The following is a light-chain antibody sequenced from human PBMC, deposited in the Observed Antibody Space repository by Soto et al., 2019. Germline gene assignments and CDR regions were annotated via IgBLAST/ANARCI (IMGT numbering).Light chain of an antibody. J-gene: IGKJ1*01. CDR2: LGS. CDR3: MQALQTRWT. Sequence: DIVMTQSPLSLPVTPGEPASISCRSSQSLLHSNGYNYLNWYLQKPGQSPQLLIYLGSDRAPGVPDRFRGSGSGTEFTLEISRVEAEDVAVYYCMQALQTRWTFGQGTKVEI. V-gene: IGKV2-28*01. CDR1: QSLLHSNGYNY.